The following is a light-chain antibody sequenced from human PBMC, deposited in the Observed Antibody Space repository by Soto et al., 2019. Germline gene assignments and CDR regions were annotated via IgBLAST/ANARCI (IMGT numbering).Light chain of an antibody. CDR3: QQRSKWPT. V-gene: IGKV3-11*01. CDR2: DAF. CDR1: QSISNF. J-gene: IGKJ4*01. Sequence: EIVLAQSPATLSLSRGEIATLSCRASQSISNFIAWYQHKPGQAPRLLIYDAFHRATGIPARFRGSWSGTDFTLTISSLEPEDFAVYYCQQRSKWPTFGGGTKVDIK.